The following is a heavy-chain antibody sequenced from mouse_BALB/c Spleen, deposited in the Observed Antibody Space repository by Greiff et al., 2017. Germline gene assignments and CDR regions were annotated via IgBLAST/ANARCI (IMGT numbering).Heavy chain of an antibody. D-gene: IGHD1-1*01. Sequence: VKLQESGGGLVQPGGSLRLSCATSGFTFTDYYMSWVRQPPGKALEWLGFIRNKANGYTTEYSASVKGRFTISRDNSQSILYLQMNTLRAEDSATYYCAREGIYYYGSYWYFDVWGAGTTVTVSS. J-gene: IGHJ1*01. CDR1: GFTFTDYY. CDR2: IRNKANGYTT. V-gene: IGHV7-3*02. CDR3: AREGIYYYGSYWYFDV.